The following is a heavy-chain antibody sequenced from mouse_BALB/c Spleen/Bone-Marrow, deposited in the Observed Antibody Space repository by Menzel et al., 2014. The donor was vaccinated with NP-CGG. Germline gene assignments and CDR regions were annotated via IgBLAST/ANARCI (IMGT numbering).Heavy chain of an antibody. D-gene: IGHD1-1*01. V-gene: IGHV10-1*02. J-gene: IGHJ1*01. CDR2: IRSKSNNYAT. CDR3: VRQRYYYSSSDWYFDV. Sequence: EVQLVESGGGLVQPKGSLKLSCAASGFTFNTYAMNWVRQAPGKGLEWVARIRSKSNNYATYYADSVKDRFTISRDDSQSMLYLQMNNLKTEDTAMYYCVRQRYYYSSSDWYFDVWGAGTTVTVSS. CDR1: GFTFNTYA.